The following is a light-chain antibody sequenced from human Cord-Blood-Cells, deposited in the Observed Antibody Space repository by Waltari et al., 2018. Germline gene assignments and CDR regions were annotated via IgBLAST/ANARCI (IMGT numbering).Light chain of an antibody. CDR2: EVS. CDR3: SSYAGSNNHV. Sequence: QSALTQPPSASGSPGPSVTLSCTGTSSVVGGYNYFSWYQQHPGKAPKLMIYEVSKRPSGVPDRFSGSKSGNTASLTVSGLQAEDEADYYCSSYAGSNNHVFGTGTKVTVL. V-gene: IGLV2-8*01. J-gene: IGLJ1*01. CDR1: SSVVGGYNY.